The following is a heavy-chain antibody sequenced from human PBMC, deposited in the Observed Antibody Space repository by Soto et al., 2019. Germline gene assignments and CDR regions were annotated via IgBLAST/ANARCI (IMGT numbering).Heavy chain of an antibody. J-gene: IGHJ4*02. CDR2: ISSSSSYT. Sequence: PGGSLRLSCAASGLTFSDYYMSWILQAPGKGLEWVSYISSSSSYTNYADSVKGRFTISRDNAKNSLYLQMNSLRAEDTAVYYCAREARGLLYDSPGHLDYWGQGTLVTVSS. V-gene: IGHV3-11*05. D-gene: IGHD3-22*01. CDR3: AREARGLLYDSPGHLDY. CDR1: GLTFSDYY.